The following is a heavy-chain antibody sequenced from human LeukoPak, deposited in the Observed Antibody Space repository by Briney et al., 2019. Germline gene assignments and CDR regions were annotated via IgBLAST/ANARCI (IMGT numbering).Heavy chain of an antibody. CDR1: GGTFSSYA. CDR2: IIPIFGTA. Sequence: SVKVSCKASGGTFSSYAISWVRQAPGQGLEWMGGIIPIFGTATYAQKFQGRVTITTDESTSTAYMELSSLRSEDTAVYYCARGAGYCSSTSCSLNYYYYYYMDVWGKGTTVTVSS. V-gene: IGHV1-69*05. D-gene: IGHD2-2*01. J-gene: IGHJ6*03. CDR3: ARGAGYCSSTSCSLNYYYYYYMDV.